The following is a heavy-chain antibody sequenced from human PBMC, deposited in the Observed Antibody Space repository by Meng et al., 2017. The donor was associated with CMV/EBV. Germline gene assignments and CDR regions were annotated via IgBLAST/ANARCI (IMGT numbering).Heavy chain of an antibody. Sequence: VQLQESGPGLVKPSETLSLTCTVSGGSISSYYWSWIRQPAGKGLEWVAVISYDGSNKYYADSVKGRFTISRDNSKNTLYLRMNSLRAEDTAVYYCARGSVAGFDYWGQGTLVTVSS. D-gene: IGHD6-19*01. CDR2: ISYDGSNK. CDR3: ARGSVAGFDY. J-gene: IGHJ4*02. CDR1: GGSISSYY. V-gene: IGHV3-30-3*01.